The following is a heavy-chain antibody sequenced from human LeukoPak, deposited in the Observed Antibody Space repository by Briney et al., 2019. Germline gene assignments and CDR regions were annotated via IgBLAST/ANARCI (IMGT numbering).Heavy chain of an antibody. J-gene: IGHJ4*02. CDR2: IYPCDSDT. CDR1: GYSFTSYW. D-gene: IGHD2-15*01. Sequence: SGESLKISCKGSGYSFTSYWIGWVRQIPGKGLEWMGIIYPCDSDTRYSPSFQCQVTISADKSISTAYLQWSSLKASDTAMYYCASLGTGTSLGYCSGGSCYSESILGDYWGQGTLDTVSS. CDR3: ASLGTGTSLGYCSGGSCYSESILGDY. V-gene: IGHV5-51*01.